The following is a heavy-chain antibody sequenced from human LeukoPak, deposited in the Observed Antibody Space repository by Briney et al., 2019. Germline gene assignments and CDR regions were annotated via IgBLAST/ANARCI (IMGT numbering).Heavy chain of an antibody. CDR1: GGTFSSYA. CDR3: AREAAMGDYYYYYMDV. D-gene: IGHD5-18*01. CDR2: IIPIFGTA. Sequence: ASVKVSCKASGGTFSSYAISWVRQAPGQGLEWMGRIIPIFGTANYAQKFPGRVTITTDESTSTAYMELSSLRSEDTAVYYCAREAAMGDYYYYYMDVWGKGTTVTVSS. J-gene: IGHJ6*03. V-gene: IGHV1-69*05.